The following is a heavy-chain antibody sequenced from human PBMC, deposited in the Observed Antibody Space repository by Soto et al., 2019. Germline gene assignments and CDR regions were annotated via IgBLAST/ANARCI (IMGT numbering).Heavy chain of an antibody. CDR2: IRSGSDTI. V-gene: IGHV3-48*01. Sequence: GGSLRLSCAATGFTFSLYSMSWVRQAPGKGLEWVSYIRSGSDTIYYADSVKGRFTISRDKAKNSLYLQMNSLRAEDTAGYYCARQSVEYCSSSTCYYYMDVWGKGTTVTVSS. CDR3: ARQSVEYCSSSTCYYYMDV. D-gene: IGHD2-2*01. J-gene: IGHJ6*03. CDR1: GFTFSLYS.